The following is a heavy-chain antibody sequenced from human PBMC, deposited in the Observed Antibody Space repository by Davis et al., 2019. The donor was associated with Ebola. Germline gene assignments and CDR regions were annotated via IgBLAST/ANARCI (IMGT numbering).Heavy chain of an antibody. Sequence: GESLKISCETSGFIFRNYVMSWVRQAPGKGLEWVSTFGTGGDTYYADSVKGRFAISRDNSRGTLYLQMNSLHQGPIGLPPGTLLQEHLWG. V-gene: IGHV3-23*01. J-gene: IGHJ6*01. CDR3: TLLQEHL. CDR1: GFIFRNYV. CDR2: FGTGGDT.